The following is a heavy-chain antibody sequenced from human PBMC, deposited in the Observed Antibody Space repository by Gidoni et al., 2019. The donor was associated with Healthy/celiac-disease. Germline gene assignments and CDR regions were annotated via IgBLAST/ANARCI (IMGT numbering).Heavy chain of an antibody. Sequence: QVQLQESGPGLVKPSETLSLTCTVSGYSISSGYYWGWIRQPPGKGLAWIGSIYHSGSTYYNPSLKSRVTISVDTSKNQFSLKLSSVTAADTAVYYCATLEEWQNYWGQGTLVTVSS. CDR3: ATLEEWQNY. J-gene: IGHJ4*02. CDR2: IYHSGST. D-gene: IGHD3-16*01. V-gene: IGHV4-38-2*02. CDR1: GYSISSGYY.